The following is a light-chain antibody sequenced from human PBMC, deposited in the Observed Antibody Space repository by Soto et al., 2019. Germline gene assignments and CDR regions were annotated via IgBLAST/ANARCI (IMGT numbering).Light chain of an antibody. CDR3: QQFSSSLRT. J-gene: IGKJ1*01. Sequence: EVVLTQSPGTLSLFPGERATLSCWAIQSISSSSLAWYQQKVGQAPRLLMSGASSRATGIPDRFSGSGSGTDFTLTISRLEPEDFAVYYCQQFSSSLRTFGQGTKVDIK. CDR1: QSISSSS. V-gene: IGKV3-20*01. CDR2: GAS.